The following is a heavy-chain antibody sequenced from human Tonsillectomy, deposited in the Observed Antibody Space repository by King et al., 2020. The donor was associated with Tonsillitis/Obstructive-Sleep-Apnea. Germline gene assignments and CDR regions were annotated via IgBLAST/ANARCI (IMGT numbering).Heavy chain of an antibody. Sequence: QLVQSGAEVKKPGSSVKVSCKASGGTFSSYAISWVRQAPGQGLEWMGGIIPILGITNYAQKFQGRVTITADKSTSTAYMELSSLRSEDTAVYYCARDLHHYGSGRDYYYGMDVWGQGTTVTVSS. CDR1: GGTFSSYA. D-gene: IGHD3-10*01. J-gene: IGHJ6*02. V-gene: IGHV1-69*10. CDR3: ARDLHHYGSGRDYYYGMDV. CDR2: IIPILGIT.